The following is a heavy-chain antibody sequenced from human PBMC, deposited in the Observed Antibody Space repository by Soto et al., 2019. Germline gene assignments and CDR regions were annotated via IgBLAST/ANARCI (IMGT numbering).Heavy chain of an antibody. J-gene: IGHJ4*02. D-gene: IGHD2-15*01. CDR2: LTRGGTT. Sequence: EVQLLESGGGLVQPGGSLRLSCAASGFSFSDCSMTWVRQAPGRGLQWVSTLTRGGTTFYADSVKGRFTISRDNSKNTLSLQMHSLRTEDTALYYCAKRATTVPTPGNYFDCWGQGTLVTVSS. CDR1: GFSFSDCS. V-gene: IGHV3-23*01. CDR3: AKRATTVPTPGNYFDC.